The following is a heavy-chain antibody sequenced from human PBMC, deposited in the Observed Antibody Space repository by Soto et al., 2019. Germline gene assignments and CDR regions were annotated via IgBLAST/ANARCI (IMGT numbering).Heavy chain of an antibody. CDR2: INWNSGSI. J-gene: IGHJ1*01. V-gene: IGHV3-9*01. CDR1: GFSFDDYA. CDR3: VKDESINWYSGHFRH. D-gene: IGHD6-13*01. Sequence: GGSLRLSCAASGFSFDDYAMHGVRQVPGKGLEWVSGINWNSGSIGYGDSVKGRFAISRDNAKNSLHLQMNSLSAEDTAFYYCVKDESINWYSGHFRHWGQGTMVTVSS.